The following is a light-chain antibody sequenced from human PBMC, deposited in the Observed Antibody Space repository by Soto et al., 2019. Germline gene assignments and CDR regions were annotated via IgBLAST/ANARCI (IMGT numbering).Light chain of an antibody. Sequence: IQMTQSPSSLSASVGDRVTITCRASQGIRNDLGWYQQEPGKAPKLLIYAASSLESGVPSRFSGSGSGTDFTLTISSLQPEDFATYYCQQSYSTLYTFGQGTKLEIK. J-gene: IGKJ2*01. CDR1: QGIRND. CDR2: AAS. V-gene: IGKV1-39*01. CDR3: QQSYSTLYT.